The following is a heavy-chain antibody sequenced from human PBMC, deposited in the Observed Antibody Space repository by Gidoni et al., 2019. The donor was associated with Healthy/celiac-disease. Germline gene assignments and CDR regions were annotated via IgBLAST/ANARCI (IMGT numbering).Heavy chain of an antibody. D-gene: IGHD3-10*01. CDR2: ISSSSSYI. CDR3: ARWVGESDAFDI. CDR1: GFTFSSYS. V-gene: IGHV3-21*01. J-gene: IGHJ3*02. Sequence: EVQLVESGGGLVKPGGSLRLSCAASGFTFSSYSMNGVRQAPGKGLVWGSSISSSSSYIYYADSVKGRFTISRDNAKNSLYLQMNSLRAEDTAVYYCARWVGESDAFDIWGQGTMVTVSS.